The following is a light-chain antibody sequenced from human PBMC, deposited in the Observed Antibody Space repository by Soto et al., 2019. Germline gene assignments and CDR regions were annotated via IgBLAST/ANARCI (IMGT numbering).Light chain of an antibody. V-gene: IGKV3-20*01. CDR1: QSIGRDS. CDR2: DTS. CDR3: QQSGSSHWT. Sequence: EIVLTQSPGTLSLSPGQRATLSCRASQSIGRDSLAWYQQKPGQAPRLLIYDTSTRATGIPDRFGGSGSGTDFTLTISGLEPEDFAVYSCQQSGSSHWTFGQGTKVEIK. J-gene: IGKJ1*01.